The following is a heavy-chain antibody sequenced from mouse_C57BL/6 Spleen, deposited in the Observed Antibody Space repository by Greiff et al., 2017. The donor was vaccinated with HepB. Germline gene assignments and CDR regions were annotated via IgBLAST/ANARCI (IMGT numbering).Heavy chain of an antibody. CDR2: INPSTGGT. CDR3: ARWGYGKGYAMDY. CDR1: GYSFTGYY. D-gene: IGHD1-1*01. Sequence: EVKLVESGPELVKPGASVKISCKASGYSFTGYYMNWVKQSPEKSLEWIGEINPSTGGTTYNQKFKAKATLTVDKSSSTAYMQLKSLTSEDSAVYYCARWGYGKGYAMDYWGQGTSVTVSS. J-gene: IGHJ4*01. V-gene: IGHV1-42*01.